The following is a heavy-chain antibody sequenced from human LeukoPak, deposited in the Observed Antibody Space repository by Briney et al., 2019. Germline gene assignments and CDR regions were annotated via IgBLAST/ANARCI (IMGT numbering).Heavy chain of an antibody. V-gene: IGHV4-34*01. CDR2: INHSGST. J-gene: IGHJ5*02. CDR1: GGSFSGYY. Sequence: SETLSLTCAVYGGSFSGYYWSWIRQPPGKGLEWIGEINHSGSTNYNPSLKSRVTISVDTSKKRFSLKLSSVTAADTAVYYCARDRETQNTNWFDPWGQGTLVTVSS. D-gene: IGHD5-24*01. CDR3: ARDRETQNTNWFDP.